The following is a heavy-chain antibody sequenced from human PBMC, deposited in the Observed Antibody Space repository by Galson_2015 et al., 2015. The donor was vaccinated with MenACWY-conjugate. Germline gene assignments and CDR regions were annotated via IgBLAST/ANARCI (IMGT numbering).Heavy chain of an antibody. CDR2: APFDGREP. CDR3: ARESSRRDGPAPRLRSPEF. D-gene: IGHD5-24*01. J-gene: IGHJ4*02. Sequence: RLPCAASGFTFRSYAIQWVRQAPGKGLEWAAVAPFDGREPIYADSVGARFRISSDDSKKMVDLQMEYLTFVDTGMYYCARESSRRDGPAPRLRSPEFWGQGILVVVSS. V-gene: IGHV3-30*01. CDR1: GFTFRSYA.